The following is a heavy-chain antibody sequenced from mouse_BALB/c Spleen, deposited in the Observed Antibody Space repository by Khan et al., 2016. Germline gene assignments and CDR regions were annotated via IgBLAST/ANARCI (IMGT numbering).Heavy chain of an antibody. CDR1: GYSITTFYN. CDR2: LHFGGTT. Sequence: EVQLQESGPDLVRPSQSLSLTCTVTGYSITTFYNWHWIRQFPGNKLEWMGSLHFGGTTNYNPSLKSRFSIIRDTSKNQFFLQLKSVTTEDTATYYCARNYAYFDVWGAGTTVTVSS. CDR3: ARNYAYFDV. J-gene: IGHJ1*01. V-gene: IGHV3-1*02. D-gene: IGHD2-1*01.